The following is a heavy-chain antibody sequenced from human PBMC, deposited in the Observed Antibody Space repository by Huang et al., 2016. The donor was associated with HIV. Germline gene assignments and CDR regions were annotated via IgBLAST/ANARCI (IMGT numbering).Heavy chain of an antibody. Sequence: EVQLVESGGGLVKPGGSLRLSCAASGFTFSSRNWVRQSPGRGLELVSSISSSSSYIYYADSVKGRFTSSRDNAKNSLYLQMNSLRAEDTAVYYCASEIAAASIDYWGQGTLVTVSS. V-gene: IGHV3-21*01. J-gene: IGHJ4*02. CDR2: ISSSSSYI. CDR3: ASEIAAASIDY. CDR1: GFTFSS. D-gene: IGHD6-13*01.